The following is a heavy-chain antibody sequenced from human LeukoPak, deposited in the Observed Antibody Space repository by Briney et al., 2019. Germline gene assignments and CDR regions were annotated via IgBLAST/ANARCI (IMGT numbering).Heavy chain of an antibody. CDR3: AKDQGDSSGYYYLPHPNWFDP. CDR2: ISGSGGST. D-gene: IGHD3-22*01. CDR1: GFTFSSYA. J-gene: IGHJ5*02. Sequence: GGSLRLSCAASGFTFSSYAMSWVRQAPGKGLEWVSAISGSGGSTYYADSVKGRFTISRDNSKNTLYLQMDSLRAEDTAVYYCAKDQGDSSGYYYLPHPNWFDPWGQGTLVTVSS. V-gene: IGHV3-23*01.